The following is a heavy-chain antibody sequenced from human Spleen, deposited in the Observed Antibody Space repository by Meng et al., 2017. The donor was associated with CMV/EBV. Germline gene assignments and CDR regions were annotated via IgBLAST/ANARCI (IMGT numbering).Heavy chain of an antibody. CDR2: IKQDGSEK. Sequence: GESLKISCAASGFTFSSYDMTWVRQAPGKGLEWVANIKQDGSEKYYVDSVKGRFTISRDNAKNSLYLQMNSLRAEDTAVYYCARVDSSSWPRTQRTYYYYGMDVWGQGTTVTVSS. J-gene: IGHJ6*02. CDR1: GFTFSSYD. CDR3: ARVDSSSWPRTQRTYYYYGMDV. V-gene: IGHV3-7*01. D-gene: IGHD6-13*01.